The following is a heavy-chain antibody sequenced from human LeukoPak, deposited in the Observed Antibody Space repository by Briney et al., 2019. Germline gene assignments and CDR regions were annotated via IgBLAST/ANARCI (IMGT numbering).Heavy chain of an antibody. CDR1: GGSISSYY. J-gene: IGHJ4*02. Sequence: SETLSLTCTVSGGSISSYYWTWIRQPPGKGLEWIGCVYYSGSTNYNPSLKSRVTMSLDTSKNQSSLRLTSVTAADTAVYYCARKPGIAAAGFDYWGQGTLVTVSS. D-gene: IGHD6-13*01. CDR3: ARKPGIAAAGFDY. V-gene: IGHV4-59*08. CDR2: VYYSGST.